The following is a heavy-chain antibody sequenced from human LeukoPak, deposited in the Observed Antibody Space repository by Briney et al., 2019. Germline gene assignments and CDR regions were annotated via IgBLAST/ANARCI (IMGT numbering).Heavy chain of an antibody. CDR3: AKLSSGWKPFDY. CDR1: GFTFSSYG. CDR2: ITISGGST. Sequence: PGGSLRLSCAASGFTFSSYGMNWVRQAPGKGLEWVSTITISGGSTYYADSVQARFTISRYNSKNTLYLQMNSLRAEDTAIYYCAKLSSGWKPFDYWGQGTLVTVSS. J-gene: IGHJ4*02. V-gene: IGHV3-23*01. D-gene: IGHD6-19*01.